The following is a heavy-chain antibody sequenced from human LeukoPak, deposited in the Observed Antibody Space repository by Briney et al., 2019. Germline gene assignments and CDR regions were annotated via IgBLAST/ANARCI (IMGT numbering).Heavy chain of an antibody. J-gene: IGHJ4*02. D-gene: IGHD3-22*01. CDR2: IYYSGST. CDR3: ARGPDITMIVVAHRTFDY. Sequence: SETLSLTCTVSGGSISSYYWSWIRQPPGKGLEWIGYIYYSGSTNYNPSLKSRVTISVDTSKNQFSLKLSSVTAADTAVYYCARGPDITMIVVAHRTFDYWGQGTLVTVSS. V-gene: IGHV4-59*12. CDR1: GGSISSYY.